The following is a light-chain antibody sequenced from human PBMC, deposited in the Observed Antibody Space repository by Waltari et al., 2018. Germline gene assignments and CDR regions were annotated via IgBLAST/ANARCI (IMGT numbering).Light chain of an antibody. CDR3: QQHNNSWT. Sequence: DIQMTQSPSTLSASVGDKVTITCRASQSVANRVDWYRQKPGEAPKVLIYQASTLETGVPSRFSGSGSGTEFTLTISRLQPDDFARYYCQQHNNSWTFGQGTTVEVK. CDR2: QAS. V-gene: IGKV1-5*03. J-gene: IGKJ1*01. CDR1: QSVANR.